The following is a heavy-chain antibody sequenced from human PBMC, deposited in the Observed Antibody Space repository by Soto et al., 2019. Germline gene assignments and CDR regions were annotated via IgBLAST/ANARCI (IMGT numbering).Heavy chain of an antibody. CDR3: AKQPRVEWLLYQYYYYGMDV. CDR1: GFTFSSYA. D-gene: IGHD3-3*01. J-gene: IGHJ6*02. Sequence: GGSLRLSCAASGFTFSSYAMSWVRQAPGKGLEWVSAISGSGGSTYYADSVKGRFTISRDNSKNTLYLQMNSLRAEDTAVYYCAKQPRVEWLLYQYYYYGMDVWGQGTTVTV. V-gene: IGHV3-23*01. CDR2: ISGSGGST.